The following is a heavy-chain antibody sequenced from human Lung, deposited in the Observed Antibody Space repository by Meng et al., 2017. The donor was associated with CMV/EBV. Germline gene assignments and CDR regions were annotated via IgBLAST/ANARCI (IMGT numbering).Heavy chain of an antibody. D-gene: IGHD6-13*01. CDR3: TRETGGSSLAY. J-gene: IGHJ4*02. Sequence: QVQLQESGTRLVKPSETLSLPCTVSGGSISSPSYYWAWVRQPPGKGLEWIGSIYYTGGTFYSPSLKSRVTISIDTSKNHFSLKLNSVPAADTAMYYCTRETGGSSLAYWSQGILVTVSS. CDR2: IYYTGGT. CDR1: GGSISSPSYY. V-gene: IGHV4-39*02.